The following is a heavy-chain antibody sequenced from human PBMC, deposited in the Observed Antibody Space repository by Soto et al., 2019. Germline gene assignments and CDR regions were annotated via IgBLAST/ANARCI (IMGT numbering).Heavy chain of an antibody. CDR2: INSDESST. Sequence: GGSLRLSCAASGFTFSSYAMSWVGQAPGKGRVWVSRINSDESSTDYADYVKGRFTISRDNAKNTLYLQMNSLRAEDAALYYCARSKATFGKNWFDPWGQGTLVTVSS. CDR3: ARSKATFGKNWFDP. V-gene: IGHV3-74*01. J-gene: IGHJ5*02. D-gene: IGHD3-16*01. CDR1: GFTFSSYA.